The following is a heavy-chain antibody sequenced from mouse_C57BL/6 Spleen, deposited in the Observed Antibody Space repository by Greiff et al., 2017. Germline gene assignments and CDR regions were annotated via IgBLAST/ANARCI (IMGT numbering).Heavy chain of an antibody. J-gene: IGHJ4*01. D-gene: IGHD1-1*01. V-gene: IGHV1-69*01. CDR2: IDPSDSYT. CDR1: GYTFTSYW. CDR3: ARPHSSSPSGAMYY. Sequence: VQLQQPGAELVMPGASVKLSCKASGYTFTSYWMHWVKQRPGQGLEWIGEIDPSDSYTNYNQKFKGKSTLTVDKSSSTAYMQPSSLTSEDSAVYYCARPHSSSPSGAMYYWGQGTSVTVSS.